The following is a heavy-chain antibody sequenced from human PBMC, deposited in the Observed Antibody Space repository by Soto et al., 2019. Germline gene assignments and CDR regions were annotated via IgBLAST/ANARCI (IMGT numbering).Heavy chain of an antibody. V-gene: IGHV3-23*01. CDR2: ISGSGGST. Sequence: PGGSLRLSCAASGFTFSSYAMSWVRQAPGKGLEWVSAISGSGGSTYYADSVKGRFTISRDNSKNTLYLQMNSLRAEDTAVYYCAKDMTEVAAALGLGMDVWGQGTTVTVSS. J-gene: IGHJ6*02. D-gene: IGHD6-13*01. CDR3: AKDMTEVAAALGLGMDV. CDR1: GFTFSSYA.